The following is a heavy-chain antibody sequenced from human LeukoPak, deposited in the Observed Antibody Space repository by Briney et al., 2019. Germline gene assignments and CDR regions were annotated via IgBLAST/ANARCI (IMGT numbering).Heavy chain of an antibody. Sequence: PGESLKISCKGSGYRFTSYWIGWVRQMPGKGLEWMGNIYPGDSDTRYSPPFQGQVTISADKSISTAYLQWSSLKASDTAMYYCARRLAVAGRGYYGMDVWGPGTTVPVSS. V-gene: IGHV5-51*01. CDR1: GYRFTSYW. D-gene: IGHD6-19*01. CDR3: ARRLAVAGRGYYGMDV. CDR2: IYPGDSDT. J-gene: IGHJ6*02.